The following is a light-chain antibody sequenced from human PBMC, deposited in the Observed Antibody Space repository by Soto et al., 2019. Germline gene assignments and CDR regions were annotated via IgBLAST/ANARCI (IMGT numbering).Light chain of an antibody. V-gene: IGKV1-9*01. CDR3: QQVNVYPST. Sequence: HLTQSPYSLSSSVGYLFTITCRASQGISSYLGWYQQKPGKAPNLLIYDASTLHSGVPSRFSGGGSGTDFTLTISSLQPEDFATYYCQQVNVYPSTFGGGTKVDI. CDR2: DAS. J-gene: IGKJ4*01. CDR1: QGISSY.